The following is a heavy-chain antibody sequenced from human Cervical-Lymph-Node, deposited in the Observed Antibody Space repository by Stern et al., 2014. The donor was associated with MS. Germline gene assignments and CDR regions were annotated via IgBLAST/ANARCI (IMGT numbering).Heavy chain of an antibody. J-gene: IGHJ4*02. CDR2: ISHDGGRT. CDR3: ARVAPTVAAAY. D-gene: IGHD6-19*01. Sequence: QVQLVQSGAEVKEPGASVKVSCTASGYTFTDYNIHWVRQAPGPGLEWMIMISHDGGRTAYAPKCRGRITMTRDKSTATVYMKLKSPRSEDTSVYFCARVAPTVAAAYWGQGTLVTVSS. V-gene: IGHV1-46*01. CDR1: GYTFTDYN.